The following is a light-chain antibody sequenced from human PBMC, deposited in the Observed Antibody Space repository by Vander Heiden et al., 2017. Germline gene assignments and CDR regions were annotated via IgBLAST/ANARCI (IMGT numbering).Light chain of an antibody. J-gene: IGKJ3*01. CDR2: DAS. Sequence: DIQMTQSPSSLSASVGDRVTITCQASQDISNYLNWYQQKPGKAPKLLIYDASNLETGVPSRFSGSGSGTDFTFTMRSLQPEDIATYYCQQYDNLPVFTFGPGTKVDIK. CDR3: QQYDNLPVFT. V-gene: IGKV1-33*01. CDR1: QDISNY.